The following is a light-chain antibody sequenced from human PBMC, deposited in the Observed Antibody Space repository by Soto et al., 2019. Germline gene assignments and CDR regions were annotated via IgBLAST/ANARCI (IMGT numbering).Light chain of an antibody. CDR1: QSISTC. CDR3: QQYDIFSIT. CDR2: DSS. J-gene: IGKJ5*01. V-gene: IGKV1-5*01. Sequence: DIQMTQSPSTLSASVGDRVTITCRASQSISTCLAWYQQKSGRAPKLLIYDSSSLESGVPSRFSGSGSGTEFSLTISSLQPDDFATYFCQQYDIFSITFGQGTRLEIK.